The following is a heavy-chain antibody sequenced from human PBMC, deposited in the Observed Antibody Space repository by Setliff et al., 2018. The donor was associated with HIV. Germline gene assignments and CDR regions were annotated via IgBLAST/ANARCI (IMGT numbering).Heavy chain of an antibody. Sequence: SSETLSLTCAVYGGPLSGYFWSWIRLSPGKGLEWIGEISFSGTTNYNPSLKSRVTISIDTSKEWVSLQLTSVTRADTATYYCVRGGGEHYDFLSGHYTPWGDFWGQGTLVTVSS. CDR2: ISFSGTT. CDR1: GGPLSGYF. D-gene: IGHD3-3*01. V-gene: IGHV4-34*01. J-gene: IGHJ4*02. CDR3: VRGGGEHYDFLSGHYTPWGDF.